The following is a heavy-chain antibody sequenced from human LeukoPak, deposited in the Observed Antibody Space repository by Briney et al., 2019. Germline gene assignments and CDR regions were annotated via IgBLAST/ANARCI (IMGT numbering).Heavy chain of an antibody. D-gene: IGHD2-15*01. CDR2: INSDGSST. Sequence: PGGSLRLSCAASGFTFSTYWMHWVRQALGKGLVWVSRINSDGSSTSYADSVKGRFTISRDNAKNTLYLQMNSLRAEDTAVYYCARGYCSGGSCYSGLSSNWFDPWGQGTLVTVSS. CDR1: GFTFSTYW. V-gene: IGHV3-74*01. J-gene: IGHJ5*02. CDR3: ARGYCSGGSCYSGLSSNWFDP.